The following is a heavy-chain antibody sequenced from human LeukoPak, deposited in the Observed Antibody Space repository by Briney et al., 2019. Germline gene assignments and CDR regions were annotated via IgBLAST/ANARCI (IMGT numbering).Heavy chain of an antibody. CDR3: ARGAPPQN. V-gene: IGHV4-39*07. Sequence: PSETLSLTCTVSGGSISSSSYYWGWIRQPPGKGLEWIGSVYYTGASYYNPSLKSRVTISIDTSKNHFSLNLTSVTAADTAVYYCARGAPPQNWGQGALVTVSS. J-gene: IGHJ4*02. CDR1: GGSISSSSYY. CDR2: VYYTGAS.